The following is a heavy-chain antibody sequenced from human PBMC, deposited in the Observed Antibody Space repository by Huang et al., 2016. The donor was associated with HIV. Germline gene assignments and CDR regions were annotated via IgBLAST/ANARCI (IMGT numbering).Heavy chain of an antibody. CDR3: ARGYGNGWAFFDH. J-gene: IGHJ4*02. CDR1: GYHFISHW. Sequence: EVQLVQSGGEVKKPGESLKISCKGSGYHFISHWIAWVRQMPGEGLEWMGGIYPDDAETRYGPSFQGQCTMSADRSISTAYLQWGSLKASDTAMYYCARGYGNGWAFFDHWGQGVLVTVSS. V-gene: IGHV5-51*01. CDR2: IYPDDAET. D-gene: IGHD6-19*01.